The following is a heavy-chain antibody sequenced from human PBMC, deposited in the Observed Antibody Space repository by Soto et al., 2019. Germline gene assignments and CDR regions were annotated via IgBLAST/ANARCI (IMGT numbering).Heavy chain of an antibody. CDR3: ARSVVVTAIAYFQH. J-gene: IGHJ1*01. CDR1: GYTFTSYA. CDR2: INAGNGNT. V-gene: IGHV1-3*01. Sequence: AASVKVSCKASGYTFTSYAMHWVRQAPGQRLEWMGWINAGNGNTKYSQKFQGRVTITRDTSASTAYMELSSLRSEDTAVYYCARSVVVTAIAYFQHWGQGTLVTVSS. D-gene: IGHD2-21*02.